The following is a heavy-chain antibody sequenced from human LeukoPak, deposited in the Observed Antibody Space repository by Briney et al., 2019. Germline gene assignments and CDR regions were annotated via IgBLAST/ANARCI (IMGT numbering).Heavy chain of an antibody. CDR1: GGSVSSYY. CDR2: VYYTGST. Sequence: PSETLSLTCAIYGGSVSSYYWSWIRQPPGKGLEWIGYVYYTGSTNYNPSLKSRVTMFEDKSKNQFSLRLYSVTVADTAVYYCARHFAYSSSSYFDYWGQGSLVTVSS. D-gene: IGHD6-6*01. V-gene: IGHV4-59*08. J-gene: IGHJ4*02. CDR3: ARHFAYSSSSYFDY.